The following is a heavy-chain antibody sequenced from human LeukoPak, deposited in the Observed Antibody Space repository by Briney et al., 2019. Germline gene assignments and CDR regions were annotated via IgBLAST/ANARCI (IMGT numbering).Heavy chain of an antibody. CDR2: ISAYNSNT. Sequence: ASVKVSCTASGYTFTSYGINWVRQAPGQGLEGMGWISAYNSNTHYAQKLQGRVTMTTDTSTSTAYREVRSLRSEDTAVYYCARERGRLTMILAGDAFDIWGQGTMVTVSS. CDR1: GYTFTSYG. J-gene: IGHJ3*02. D-gene: IGHD3-22*01. CDR3: ARERGRLTMILAGDAFDI. V-gene: IGHV1-18*01.